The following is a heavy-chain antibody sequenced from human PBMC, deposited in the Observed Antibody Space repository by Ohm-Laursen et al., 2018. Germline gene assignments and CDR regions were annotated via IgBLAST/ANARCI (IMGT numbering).Heavy chain of an antibody. CDR2: IYYSGST. D-gene: IGHD7-27*01. CDR3: ATEGLPGAFDY. Sequence: TLSLTCTVSGGSISSYYWSWIRQPAGKGLEWIGRIYYSGSTNYNPSLQGRVTISLDTSNQQFSLKLTSVTAADTAVYYCATEGLPGAFDYWGQGTLVTVSS. V-gene: IGHV4-4*07. CDR1: GGSISSYY. J-gene: IGHJ4*02.